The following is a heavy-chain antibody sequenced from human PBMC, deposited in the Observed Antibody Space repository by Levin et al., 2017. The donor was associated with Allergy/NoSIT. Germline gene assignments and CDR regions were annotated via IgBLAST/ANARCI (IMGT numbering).Heavy chain of an antibody. D-gene: IGHD3-22*01. CDR2: ISSRSSYT. CDR3: ARGYYDSSGPAGDY. V-gene: IGHV3-11*05. CDR1: GFTFIDYH. J-gene: IGHJ4*02. Sequence: LSLTCAASGFTFIDYHMTWIRQAPGKGLEWVSYISSRSSYTMYADSVKDRFTISRDNAKNSLYLQMNSLRAEDTAVYYCARGYYDSSGPAGDYWGQGKLVT.